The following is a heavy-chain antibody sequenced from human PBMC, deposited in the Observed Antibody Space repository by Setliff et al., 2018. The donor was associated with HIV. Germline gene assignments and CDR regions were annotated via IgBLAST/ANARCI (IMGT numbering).Heavy chain of an antibody. Sequence: GESLKISCHLSGYSFVDFWIGWVRQMPGKGLEWVGFIYPGDSDSRYSPSFRGQVPISADKSTTTAYLDWASLKASDTAMYYCVRYIGAAAGYIDHWGQGTLFTVSS. D-gene: IGHD6-25*01. V-gene: IGHV5-51*01. J-gene: IGHJ4*02. CDR3: VRYIGAAAGYIDH. CDR1: GYSFVDFW. CDR2: IYPGDSDS.